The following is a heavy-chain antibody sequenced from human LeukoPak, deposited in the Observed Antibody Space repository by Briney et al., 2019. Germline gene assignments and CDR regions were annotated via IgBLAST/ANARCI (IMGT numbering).Heavy chain of an antibody. Sequence: PGGSLRLSCAASGFTFSSYSMNWVRKAPGKGLEWVSSISSSSSYIYYADSVKGRFTISRDNAKNSLYLQMNSLRAEDTAVYYCARYSSGWPGYFDYWGQGTLVTVSS. J-gene: IGHJ4*02. CDR3: ARYSSGWPGYFDY. CDR1: GFTFSSYS. D-gene: IGHD6-25*01. V-gene: IGHV3-21*01. CDR2: ISSSSSYI.